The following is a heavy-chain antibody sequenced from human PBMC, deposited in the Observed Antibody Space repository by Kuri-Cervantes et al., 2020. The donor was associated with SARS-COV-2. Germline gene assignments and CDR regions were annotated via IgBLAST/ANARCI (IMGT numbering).Heavy chain of an antibody. V-gene: IGHV3-30*03. J-gene: IGHJ4*02. Sequence: LSLTCAASGFSFSAYGMYWVRQAPGKGLEWVAFIEYDGSSKYYADSVTGRFTVSRDNSKNTLFLHMDSLRGEDTAVYYCARDHLLVTADYWGQGTLVTVSS. CDR3: ARDHLLVTADY. CDR1: GFSFSAYG. CDR2: IEYDGSSK. D-gene: IGHD3-9*01.